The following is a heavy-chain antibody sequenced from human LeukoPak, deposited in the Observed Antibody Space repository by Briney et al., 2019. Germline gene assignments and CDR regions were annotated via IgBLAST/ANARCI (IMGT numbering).Heavy chain of an antibody. J-gene: IGHJ4*02. D-gene: IGHD6-13*01. CDR1: GFTFSSYA. Sequence: PGGSLRLSCAASGFTFSSYAMSWVRQAPGKGLEWVANINQGGSEKYYVDSVKGRFTISRDNAKNSLYLHMNSLRAEDTATYYCARDRVWTVLYWGQGTLVTVSS. CDR2: INQGGSEK. V-gene: IGHV3-7*01. CDR3: ARDRVWTVLY.